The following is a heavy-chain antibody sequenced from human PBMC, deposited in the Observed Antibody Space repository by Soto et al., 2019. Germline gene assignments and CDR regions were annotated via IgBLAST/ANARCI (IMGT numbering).Heavy chain of an antibody. D-gene: IGHD6-13*01. CDR2: ICHGGGA. Sequence: SETLSLTCAVYGGSFSGYCWSWIRQTPWERLEWVGDICHGGGANYNPSLKSRVSFSMDPSKNQFSLKLNSVMAADTAVYYCAGYSNSWSKYVKHWGRGSLVTVSS. CDR1: GGSFSGYC. V-gene: IGHV4-34*01. J-gene: IGHJ1*01. CDR3: AGYSNSWSKYVKH.